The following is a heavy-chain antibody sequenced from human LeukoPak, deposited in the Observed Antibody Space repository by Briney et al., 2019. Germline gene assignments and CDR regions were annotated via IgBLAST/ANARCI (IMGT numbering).Heavy chain of an antibody. CDR1: GCTFSSYS. J-gene: IGHJ3*02. D-gene: IGHD2-15*01. CDR3: ARDIVVVVAADDAFDI. Sequence: GGSLRLSCAASGCTFSSYSMNWVRQAPGKGLEWVSSISSSSSYIYYADSVKGRFTISRDNAKNSLYLQMNSLRAEDTAVYYCARDIVVVVAADDAFDIWGQGTMVTVSS. CDR2: ISSSSSYI. V-gene: IGHV3-21*01.